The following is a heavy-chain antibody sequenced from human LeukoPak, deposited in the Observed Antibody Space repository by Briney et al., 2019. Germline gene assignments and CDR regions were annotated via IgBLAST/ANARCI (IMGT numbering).Heavy chain of an antibody. CDR1: GGSISSYY. CDR3: ARQGRGQSGSYDY. D-gene: IGHD1-26*01. CDR2: IYYSGST. Sequence: SETLSLTRTVSGGSISSYYWSWIRQPPGKGLEWIGYIYYSGSTNYNPSLKSRVTISVDTSKNQFSLKLSSVTAADTAVYYCARQGRGQSGSYDYWGQGTLVTVSS. V-gene: IGHV4-59*08. J-gene: IGHJ4*02.